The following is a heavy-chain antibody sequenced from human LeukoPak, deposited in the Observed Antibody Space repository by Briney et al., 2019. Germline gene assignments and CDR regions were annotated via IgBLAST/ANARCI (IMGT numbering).Heavy chain of an antibody. D-gene: IGHD2-15*01. V-gene: IGHV4-38-2*02. J-gene: IGHJ5*02. CDR2: IHHSGST. CDR1: GYSISSGYY. CDR3: ARFFSAATWGYNWFDP. Sequence: SETLSLTCTVPGYSISSGYYWGWIRQPPGKGLEWIGNIHHSGSTYYKPSLRSRVIISVDTSKNQFSLRLSSVTAADTAVYYCARFFSAATWGYNWFDPWGQGTLVTVSS.